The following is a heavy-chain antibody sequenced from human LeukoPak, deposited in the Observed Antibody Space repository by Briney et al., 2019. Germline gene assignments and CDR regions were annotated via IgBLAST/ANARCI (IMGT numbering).Heavy chain of an antibody. CDR2: IYTSGST. V-gene: IGHV4-4*07. D-gene: IGHD5-18*01. CDR1: GGSISSYY. CDR3: ARLRYSYGYRYYYYYMDV. Sequence: SETLSLTCTVSGGSISSYYWSWIRQPAGKGLEWIGRIYTSGSTNYNPSLKSRVTMSVDTSKNQFSLKLSSVTAADTAVYYCARLRYSYGYRYYYYYMDVWGKGTTVTISS. J-gene: IGHJ6*03.